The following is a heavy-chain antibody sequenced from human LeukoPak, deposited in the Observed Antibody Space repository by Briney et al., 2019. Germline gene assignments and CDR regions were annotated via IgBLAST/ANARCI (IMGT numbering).Heavy chain of an antibody. CDR2: MSGTSGST. Sequence: GGSLRLSCAASGFTFSNYAMSWVRQAPGKGLEWVSAMSGTSGSTWYADSVKGRFTISGDNSKNTLYLQMNSLGAEDTAVYYCAKDVERSGYYLFDYWGQGTLVTVSS. D-gene: IGHD3-22*01. CDR1: GFTFSNYA. J-gene: IGHJ4*02. V-gene: IGHV3-23*01. CDR3: AKDVERSGYYLFDY.